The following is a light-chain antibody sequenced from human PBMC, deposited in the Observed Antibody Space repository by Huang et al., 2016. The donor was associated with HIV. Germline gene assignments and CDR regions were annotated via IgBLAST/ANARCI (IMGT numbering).Light chain of an antibody. CDR1: QSVGTY. Sequence: EIMLTQSPATLSLSPGKRATLSCRASQSVGTYLAWYQQKPCQAPRLRIYDASFRATGIPVRFSGSGSETNFTLTISRLEPEDFAVYYCQDRYNWPRFTFGPGTKVDIK. CDR3: QDRYNWPRFT. V-gene: IGKV3-11*01. J-gene: IGKJ3*01. CDR2: DAS.